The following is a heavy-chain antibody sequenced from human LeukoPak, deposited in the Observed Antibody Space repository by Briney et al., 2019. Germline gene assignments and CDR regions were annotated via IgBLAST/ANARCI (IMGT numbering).Heavy chain of an antibody. Sequence: ASVKVSCKASGYTFTSYYMHWVRQAPGQGLEWMGIINPSGGSTSYAQKSQGRVTMTRDTSTRTVYMELSSLRSEDTAVYYCAILLWFGELSMSDAFDIWGQGTMVTVSS. V-gene: IGHV1-46*01. D-gene: IGHD3-10*01. CDR1: GYTFTSYY. CDR3: AILLWFGELSMSDAFDI. J-gene: IGHJ3*02. CDR2: INPSGGST.